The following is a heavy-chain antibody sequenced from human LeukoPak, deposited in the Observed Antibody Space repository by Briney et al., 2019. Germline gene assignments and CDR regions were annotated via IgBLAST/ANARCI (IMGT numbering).Heavy chain of an antibody. J-gene: IGHJ6*03. CDR1: GYSFTSYW. Sequence: GESLKISCKGSGYSFTSYWIGWVRQMPGKGLEWMGIIYPGDSDTRYSPSFQGQVTISADKSISTAYLQWSSLKASDTAMYYCARLGRIAAAGTNYYYYYMDVWGKGTTVTISS. V-gene: IGHV5-51*01. D-gene: IGHD6-13*01. CDR2: IYPGDSDT. CDR3: ARLGRIAAAGTNYYYYYMDV.